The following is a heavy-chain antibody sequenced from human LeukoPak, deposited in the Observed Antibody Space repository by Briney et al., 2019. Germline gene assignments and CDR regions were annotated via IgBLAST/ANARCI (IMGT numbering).Heavy chain of an antibody. CDR2: ISSSGNTI. D-gene: IGHD4-17*01. J-gene: IGHJ4*02. Sequence: PGGSLRLSCAASGFTFSSYEFNWVRQVPGKGLEWVSYISSSGNTIYYADSVKGRFTVSRDNAKNSLFLQMNGLRAEDTAIYYCARERIYGDYLDYWGQGALVTVSS. CDR3: ARERIYGDYLDY. CDR1: GFTFSSYE. V-gene: IGHV3-48*03.